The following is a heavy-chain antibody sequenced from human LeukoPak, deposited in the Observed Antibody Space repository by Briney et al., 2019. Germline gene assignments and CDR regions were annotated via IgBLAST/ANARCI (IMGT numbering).Heavy chain of an antibody. D-gene: IGHD3/OR15-3a*01. CDR3: ARKISPPFWTLSGDYFDY. CDR2: IKQDGSEK. Sequence: PGGSLRLSCAASGFTFSSYWMSWVRQAPGKGLEWVANIKQDGSEKYYVDSVKGRFTISRDNAKNSLYLQMNSRRAEDTAVYYCARKISPPFWTLSGDYFDYWGQGTLVTVSS. CDR1: GFTFSSYW. J-gene: IGHJ4*02. V-gene: IGHV3-7*01.